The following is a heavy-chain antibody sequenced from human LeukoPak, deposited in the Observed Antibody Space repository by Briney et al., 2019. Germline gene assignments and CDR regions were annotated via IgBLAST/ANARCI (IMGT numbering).Heavy chain of an antibody. CDR2: ISAYNGNT. D-gene: IGHD3-9*01. Sequence: ASVKVSCKASGYAFTSYGISWVRQAPGQGLEWMGWISAYNGNTNYAQKLQGRVTMTTDTSTSTAYMELRSLRSDDTAVYYCARGGYDILTGYQFGYWGQGTLVTVSS. V-gene: IGHV1-18*04. J-gene: IGHJ4*02. CDR1: GYAFTSYG. CDR3: ARGGYDILTGYQFGY.